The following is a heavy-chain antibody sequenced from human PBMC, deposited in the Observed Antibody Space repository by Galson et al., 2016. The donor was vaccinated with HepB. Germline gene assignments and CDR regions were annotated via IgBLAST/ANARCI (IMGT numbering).Heavy chain of an antibody. J-gene: IGHJ4*02. V-gene: IGHV3-30*04. Sequence: SLRLSCAASGFTFSDYAMQWVRQAPGQGLEWVAVISYGGYKKYHADSVKGRFTISRDNSKSTLYLQMNSLRAEDTAVYFCARDLGGDYWGQGTLVTVSS. CDR3: ARDLGGDY. CDR1: GFTFSDYA. CDR2: ISYGGYKK.